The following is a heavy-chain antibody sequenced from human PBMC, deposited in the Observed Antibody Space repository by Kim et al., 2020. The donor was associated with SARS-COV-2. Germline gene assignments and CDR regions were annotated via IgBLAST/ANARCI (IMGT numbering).Heavy chain of an antibody. CDR3: ARHGSYYDSSGYQVFDY. CDR1: GYSFTSYW. J-gene: IGHJ4*02. CDR2: IDPSDSYT. D-gene: IGHD3-22*01. V-gene: IGHV5-10-1*01. Sequence: GESLKISCKGSGYSFTSYWISWVRQMPGKGLEWMGRIDPSDSYTNYSPSFQGHVTISADKSISTAYLQWSSLKASDTAMYYCARHGSYYDSSGYQVFDYWGQGTLVTVSS.